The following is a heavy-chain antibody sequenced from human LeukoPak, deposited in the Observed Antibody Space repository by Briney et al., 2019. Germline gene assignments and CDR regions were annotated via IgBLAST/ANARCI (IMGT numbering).Heavy chain of an antibody. J-gene: IGHJ4*02. CDR2: ISYDGSNK. CDR3: AGSYYNVFDY. V-gene: IGHV3-30-3*01. Sequence: GRSLRLSCAASGFTFSSYAMHWVRQAPGKGLEWVAVISYDGSNKYYADPVKGRFTISRDNSKNTLYLQMNSLRAEDTAVYYCAGSYYNVFDYWGQGTLVTVSS. D-gene: IGHD3-10*01. CDR1: GFTFSSYA.